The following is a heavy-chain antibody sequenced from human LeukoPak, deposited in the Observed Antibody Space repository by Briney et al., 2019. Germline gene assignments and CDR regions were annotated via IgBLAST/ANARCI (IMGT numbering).Heavy chain of an antibody. J-gene: IGHJ4*02. CDR3: ARQTFGALYFDS. V-gene: IGHV4-61*02. Sequence: SQTLSLTCIDSGGSISRGSYYWNWIRQPAGKGLEWMGRVYNSGSTNYNPSLKSRVTISTDMSKNQFSLKLSSVTAADTAVYYCARQTFGALYFDSWGQGTLVTVSS. CDR2: VYNSGST. CDR1: GGSISRGSYY. D-gene: IGHD3-10*01.